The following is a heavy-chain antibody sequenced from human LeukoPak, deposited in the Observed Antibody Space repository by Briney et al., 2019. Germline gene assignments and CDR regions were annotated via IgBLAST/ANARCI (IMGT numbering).Heavy chain of an antibody. CDR3: ATTSTWTGYADDAFDI. Sequence: ASVTVSCTASGYTFIDYYAHWVRQAPGQGLEWMGWINPKSGVTSFAQRFQARVSLTRDTSISTAYMELSRLRSADTAIYYCATTSTWTGYADDAFDIWGQGTMVIVSS. J-gene: IGHJ3*02. V-gene: IGHV1-2*02. CDR2: INPKSGVT. CDR1: GYTFIDYY. D-gene: IGHD3/OR15-3a*01.